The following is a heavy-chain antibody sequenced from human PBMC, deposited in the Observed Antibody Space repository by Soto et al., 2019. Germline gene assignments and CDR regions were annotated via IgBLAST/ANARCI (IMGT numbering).Heavy chain of an antibody. CDR2: IIPKLGSA. D-gene: IGHD2-21*01. CDR3: ARGGDVYNFGAVY. CDR1: GGGNLRDYR. J-gene: IGHJ4*02. Sequence: QGQLVQSGAEVKEPGSSVKVSCKASGGGNLRDYRTTWVRRAPGQGLEWMGGIIPKLGSANYAQNFQGRVTVTADESTNTVYMGLRSLRSDGTAVYYCARGGDVYNFGAVYWGQGTPVTVSS. V-gene: IGHV1-69*01.